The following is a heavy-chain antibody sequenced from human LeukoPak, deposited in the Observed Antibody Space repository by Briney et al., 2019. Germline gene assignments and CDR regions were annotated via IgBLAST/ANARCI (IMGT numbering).Heavy chain of an antibody. V-gene: IGHV3-30*18. Sequence: PGGSLRLSCAASGFTFSSHGMHWVRQAPGKGLEWVAVISHDGSNIHYGDSVKGRFTISRDNSKNTLYLQMNSLRAEDTAVYYCAKDPYRVVVATGNYLDPWGQGTLVTVSS. CDR2: ISHDGSNI. J-gene: IGHJ5*02. CDR3: AKDPYRVVVATGNYLDP. CDR1: GFTFSSHG. D-gene: IGHD2-15*01.